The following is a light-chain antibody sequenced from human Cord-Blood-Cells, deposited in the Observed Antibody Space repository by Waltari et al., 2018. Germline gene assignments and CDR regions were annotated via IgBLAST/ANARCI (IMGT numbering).Light chain of an antibody. CDR1: SSNIGSHY. CDR2: RNN. CDR3: AAWDDSLSGWV. J-gene: IGLJ3*02. V-gene: IGLV1-47*01. Sequence: QSVLTQPPSASGTPGQRVTISCSGSSSNIGSHYVYWYQQLPGTAPKPLIYRNNQRPSGVPDRFSGSKSGTSASLAISGLRSEDEADYYCAAWDDSLSGWVFGGGTKLTVL.